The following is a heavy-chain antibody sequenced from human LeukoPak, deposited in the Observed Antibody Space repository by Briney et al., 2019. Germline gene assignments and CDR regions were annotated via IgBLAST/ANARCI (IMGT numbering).Heavy chain of an antibody. V-gene: IGHV3-23*01. J-gene: IGHJ4*02. CDR2: ISGSGGST. Sequence: PGGSLRLSCAASGFTFSSYAMSWVRQAPGKGLEWVSAISGSGGSTYYADSVKGRFTISRDNSKNTLYLQMNSLRAEDTAVYYCAKDSLPSRYSRSPIDYWGQGTLVTVSS. D-gene: IGHD6-13*01. CDR1: GFTFSSYA. CDR3: AKDSLPSRYSRSPIDY.